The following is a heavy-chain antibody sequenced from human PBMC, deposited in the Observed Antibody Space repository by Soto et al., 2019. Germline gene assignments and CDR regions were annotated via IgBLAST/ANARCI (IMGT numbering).Heavy chain of an antibody. D-gene: IGHD3-22*01. CDR1: GGSISSGGYY. Sequence: SETLSLTCTVSGGSISSGGYYWSWIRQHPGKGLEWIGYIYYSGSTYYNPSLKSRVTISVDTSKNQFSLKLSSVTAADTAVYYCARDYYDSSGYYYYYYGMDVWGQGTTVTVSS. J-gene: IGHJ6*02. V-gene: IGHV4-31*03. CDR2: IYYSGST. CDR3: ARDYYDSSGYYYYYYGMDV.